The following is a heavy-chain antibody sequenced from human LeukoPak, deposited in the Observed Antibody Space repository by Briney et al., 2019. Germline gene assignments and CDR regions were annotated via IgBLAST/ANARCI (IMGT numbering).Heavy chain of an antibody. CDR1: GGTFSGYY. J-gene: IGHJ4*02. Sequence: SETLSLTCAVYGGTFSGYYWSWIRQPPGKGLEWIGEINHSGSTNYNPSLKSRVTISVDTYKNQFSLKLSSVTAADTAVYYCARAYDFWSGYYQNWGQGTLVTVSS. D-gene: IGHD3-3*01. CDR2: INHSGST. V-gene: IGHV4-34*01. CDR3: ARAYDFWSGYYQN.